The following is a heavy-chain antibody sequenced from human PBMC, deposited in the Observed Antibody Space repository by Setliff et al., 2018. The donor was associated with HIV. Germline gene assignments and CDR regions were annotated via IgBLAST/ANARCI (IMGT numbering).Heavy chain of an antibody. D-gene: IGHD3-10*01. CDR1: GFTFSFYG. CDR3: ARGNPITMVRGGDYGMDV. CDR2: IRYDDTYK. J-gene: IGHJ6*02. V-gene: IGHV3-30*02. Sequence: PGGSLRLSCATSGFTFSFYGMHWVRQAPGKGLEWVAFIRYDDTYKYYADSVKGRFTISRDNSKNTLYLQMNSLRAEDTAVYYCARGNPITMVRGGDYGMDVWGQGTTVTVSS.